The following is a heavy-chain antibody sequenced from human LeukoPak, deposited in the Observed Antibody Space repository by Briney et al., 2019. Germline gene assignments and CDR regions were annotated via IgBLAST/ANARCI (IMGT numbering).Heavy chain of an antibody. Sequence: PSETLSLTCAVYGGSFSGYYWSWIRQPPGKGLEWIGSIYYSGSTYYNPSLKSRVTISVDTSKNQFSLKLSSVTAADTAVYYCARHRTNRYCSSTSCYELDYWGQGTLVTVSS. CDR2: IYYSGST. J-gene: IGHJ4*02. CDR3: ARHRTNRYCSSTSCYELDY. D-gene: IGHD2-2*01. V-gene: IGHV4-34*01. CDR1: GGSFSGYY.